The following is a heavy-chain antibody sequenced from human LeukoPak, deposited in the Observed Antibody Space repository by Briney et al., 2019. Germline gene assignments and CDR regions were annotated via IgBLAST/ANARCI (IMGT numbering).Heavy chain of an antibody. CDR1: GFTFSSYG. D-gene: IGHD2-2*01. Sequence: GGSLRLSCAASGFTFSSYGMHWVRQAPGKGLEWVAFIRYDGSNKYYADSVKGRFTISRDNSKNTLYLQMNSLRAEDTAVYYCARAPGSIVVVPAAMGWSSYFDYWGQGTLVTVSS. CDR2: IRYDGSNK. CDR3: ARAPGSIVVVPAAMGWSSYFDY. V-gene: IGHV3-30*02. J-gene: IGHJ4*02.